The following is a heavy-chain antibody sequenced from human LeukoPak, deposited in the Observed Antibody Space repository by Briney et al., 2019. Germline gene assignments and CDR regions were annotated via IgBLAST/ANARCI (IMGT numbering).Heavy chain of an antibody. CDR1: GGSFSGYY. Sequence: PSETLSLTCAVYGGSFSGYYWSWIRQPPGKGLEWIGEINHSGSTNYNPSLKSRVTISVDTSKNQFSLKLSSVTAADTAVYYCARGRDYDYVWGSPPYYYYMDVWGKGTTVTVSS. CDR3: ARGRDYDYVWGSPPYYYYMDV. V-gene: IGHV4-34*01. CDR2: INHSGST. D-gene: IGHD3-16*01. J-gene: IGHJ6*03.